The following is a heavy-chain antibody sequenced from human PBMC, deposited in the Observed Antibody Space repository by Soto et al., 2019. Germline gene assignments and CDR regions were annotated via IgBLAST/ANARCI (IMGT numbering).Heavy chain of an antibody. J-gene: IGHJ4*02. CDR1: GFTFASNP. V-gene: IGHV3-23*01. Sequence: EVQLLESGGGLVQPGGSLRLSCAASGFTFASNPMAWVPRAPGRGWGWAPGFRTSGDGGTTYYADSVKGRFTISRDNSKNMLFLQMNSLRAEDTAIYYCAKKVNSGPGSQYFDYWGQGTLVTVSS. CDR3: AKKVNSGPGSQYFDY. CDR2: FRTSGDGGTT. D-gene: IGHD3-10*01.